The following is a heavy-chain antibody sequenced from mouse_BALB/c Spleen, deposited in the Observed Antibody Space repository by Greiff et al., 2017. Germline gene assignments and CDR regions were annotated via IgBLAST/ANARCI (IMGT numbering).Heavy chain of an antibody. CDR2: ISSGSSTI. CDR3: ARSADGYPAWFAY. D-gene: IGHD2-3*01. Sequence: DVMLVESGGGLVQPGGSRKLSCAASGFTFSSFGMHWVRQAPEKGLEWVAYISSGSSTIYYADTVKGRFTISRDNPKNTLFLQMTSLRSEDTAMYYCARSADGYPAWFAYWGQGTLVTVSA. V-gene: IGHV5-17*02. CDR1: GFTFSSFG. J-gene: IGHJ3*01.